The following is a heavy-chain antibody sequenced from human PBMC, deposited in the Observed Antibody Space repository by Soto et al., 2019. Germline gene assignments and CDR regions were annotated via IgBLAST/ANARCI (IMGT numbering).Heavy chain of an antibody. D-gene: IGHD6-13*01. CDR1: GYTFTSYG. V-gene: IGHV1-18*01. CDR3: ARVKWTVGVYWFDP. CDR2: ISAYNGNT. J-gene: IGHJ5*02. Sequence: ASVKVSCKASGYTFTSYGISWVRQAPGQGLEWMGWISAYNGNTNYAQKLQGRVTMTTDTSTSTAYMELRSLRSDDTAVYYCARVKWTVGVYWFDPWSQGIQVTVSS.